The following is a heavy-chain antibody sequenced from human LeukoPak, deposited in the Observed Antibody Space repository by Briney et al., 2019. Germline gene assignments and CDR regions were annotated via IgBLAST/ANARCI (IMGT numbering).Heavy chain of an antibody. V-gene: IGHV3-64*01. J-gene: IGHJ4*02. D-gene: IGHD6-19*01. CDR2: ISSNGRRT. CDR1: RFTFSSYS. CDR3: ARVDYASGCDS. Sequence: GGSLRLSCAASRFTFSSYSMHWVRQAPGKGLEFVSAISSNGRRTYYANSVKGRFTISRDISKNTLYLQLGSLRAEDMAVYYCARVDYASGCDSWGQGTLVTVSS.